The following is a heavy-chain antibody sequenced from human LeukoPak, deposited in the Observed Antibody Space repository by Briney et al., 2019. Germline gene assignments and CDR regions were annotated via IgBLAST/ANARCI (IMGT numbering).Heavy chain of an antibody. J-gene: IGHJ4*02. Sequence: PGGSLRLSCAASGITFRNCGMHWVRQAPGKGLEWVAFTQVDGSDKYYADSVKGRFTISRDDSKNTVYLEMNSLRADDTAVYYCAKDLTTVSTGLDYWGQGTLVTVSS. CDR3: AKDLTTVSTGLDY. CDR1: GITFRNCG. V-gene: IGHV3-30*02. D-gene: IGHD4-11*01. CDR2: TQVDGSDK.